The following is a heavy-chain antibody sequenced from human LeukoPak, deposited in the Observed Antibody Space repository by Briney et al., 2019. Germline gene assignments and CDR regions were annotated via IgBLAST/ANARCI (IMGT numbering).Heavy chain of an antibody. CDR3: TRTYYYDSRDCFDY. Sequence: GGSLRLSCAASGFTFSSYWMHWVRQVPGKGLVWVSRIKTDGSNTVYADNVKGRFTISRDNAKNTLYLQMNSLRVEDTAVYYCTRTYYYDSRDCFDYWGQGALVTVSS. CDR1: GFTFSSYW. V-gene: IGHV3-74*01. J-gene: IGHJ4*02. CDR2: IKTDGSNT. D-gene: IGHD3-22*01.